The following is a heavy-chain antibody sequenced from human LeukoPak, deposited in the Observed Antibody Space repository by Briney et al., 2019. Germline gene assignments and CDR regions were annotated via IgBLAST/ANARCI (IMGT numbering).Heavy chain of an antibody. CDR2: VDGSSYNT. Sequence: GGSLRLSCAARGLTFKNYAMSWVRQAPGKGLEWVSAVDGSSYNTYYADSVRGRFTISRDNSENTLYLQMNSLRDDDTAVYYCAKDSAAAGGHDFDFWGQGTLVTVSS. D-gene: IGHD6-13*01. J-gene: IGHJ4*02. CDR1: GLTFKNYA. V-gene: IGHV3-23*01. CDR3: AKDSAAAGGHDFDF.